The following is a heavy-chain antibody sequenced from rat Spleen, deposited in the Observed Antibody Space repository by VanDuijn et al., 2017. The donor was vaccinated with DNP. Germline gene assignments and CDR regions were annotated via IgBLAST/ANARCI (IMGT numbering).Heavy chain of an antibody. Sequence: EVQLVESGGGLVQPGRSLKLSCAASGFNFSNYDMAWVRQAPTKGLEWVASISVSGGNTYYRDSVKGRCAVSRDNAKTTLYLQMDSLRSEDTATYCCARHEYYHGSFDYWGQGVMVAVSS. CDR1: GFNFSNYD. D-gene: IGHD1-12*01. CDR3: ARHEYYHGSFDY. J-gene: IGHJ2*01. V-gene: IGHV5-25*01. CDR2: ISVSGGNT.